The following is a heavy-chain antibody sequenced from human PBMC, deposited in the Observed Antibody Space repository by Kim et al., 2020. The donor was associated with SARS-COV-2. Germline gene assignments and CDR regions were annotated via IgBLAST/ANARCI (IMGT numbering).Heavy chain of an antibody. CDR1: GYSITSGYY. CDR3: TRGYCGGYSCYSKT. V-gene: IGHV4-38-2*01. J-gene: IGHJ4*02. Sequence: SETLSLTCGVSGYSITSGYYWGWVRQPPGKGLEWIGTIFHSGTTYYNPSLKSRVTISVDTSKNQFSLKVNSVTAADTAVYYCTRGYCGGYSCYSKTWGQGTLVTVSS. CDR2: IFHSGTT. D-gene: IGHD2-15*01.